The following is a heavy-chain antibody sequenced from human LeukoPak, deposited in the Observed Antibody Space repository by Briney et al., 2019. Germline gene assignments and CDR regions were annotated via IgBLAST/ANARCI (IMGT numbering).Heavy chain of an antibody. CDR3: ARVLDIVVVPAAKYYYYGMDV. J-gene: IGHJ6*02. Sequence: ASVKVSCKASGYTFTSYGISWVRQAPGQGLEWMGWISAYNGNTNYAQKLQGRVTMTTDTSTSTAYMELRSLRSDDTAVYYCARVLDIVVVPAAKYYYYGMDVWGQGTTVTVSS. V-gene: IGHV1-18*01. D-gene: IGHD2-2*03. CDR1: GYTFTSYG. CDR2: ISAYNGNT.